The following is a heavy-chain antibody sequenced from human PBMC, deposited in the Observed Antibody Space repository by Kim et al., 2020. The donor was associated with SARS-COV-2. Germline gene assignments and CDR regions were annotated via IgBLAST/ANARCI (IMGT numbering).Heavy chain of an antibody. CDR3: ARDYYGDYALDS. V-gene: IGHV3-48*02. J-gene: IGHJ1*01. CDR2: ISSSGSTI. CDR1: GFTFNIYS. D-gene: IGHD4-17*01. Sequence: GGSLRLSCAASGFTFNIYSMNWVRQAPGKGLEWVSYISSSGSTIYYADSVKGRFTISRDTAKSSLFLQMNTLRDEDSAIYYCARDYYGDYALDSWGQGPL.